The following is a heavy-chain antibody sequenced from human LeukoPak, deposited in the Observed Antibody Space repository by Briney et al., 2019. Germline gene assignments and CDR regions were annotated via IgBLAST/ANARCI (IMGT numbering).Heavy chain of an antibody. V-gene: IGHV4-39*07. Sequence: PSETLSLTCTVSGGSISSSSYYWGWIRQPPGKGLEWIGSIYYSGSTYYNPSLKSRVTISVDTSKNQFSLKLSSVTAADTAVYYCARDLGYSSSWYWFDPWGQGTLVTVSS. CDR3: ARDLGYSSSWYWFDP. D-gene: IGHD6-13*01. J-gene: IGHJ5*02. CDR2: IYYSGST. CDR1: GGSISSSSYY.